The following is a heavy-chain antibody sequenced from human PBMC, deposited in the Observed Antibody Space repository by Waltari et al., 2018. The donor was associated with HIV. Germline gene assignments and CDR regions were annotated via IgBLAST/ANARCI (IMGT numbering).Heavy chain of an antibody. V-gene: IGHV1-69*12. D-gene: IGHD7-27*01. CDR2: IIPMLRTA. J-gene: IGHJ5*02. CDR3: ARAVYGDYLFDP. CDR1: ENIFSYYA. Sequence: QVRLVQSGAEVKKPGSSVKVSCKASENIFSYYAIAYLRQAPGQGLEGIGGIIPMLRTASYAQRFQGRVTITADESTDTAYMELTSLTSRDTAMYYCARAVYGDYLFDPWGQGTLVTVSS.